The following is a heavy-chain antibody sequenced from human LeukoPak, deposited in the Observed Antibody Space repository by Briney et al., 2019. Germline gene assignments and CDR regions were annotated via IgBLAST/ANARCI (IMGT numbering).Heavy chain of an antibody. Sequence: GGSLRLSCAASGFTFSTYAMHWVRQAPGKGLEWVSSISSSSSYIYYADSVKGRFTISRDNAKNSLYLQMNSLRAEDTAVYYCARDYYDSSCDYWGQGTLVTVSS. V-gene: IGHV3-21*01. D-gene: IGHD3-22*01. CDR1: GFTFSTYA. J-gene: IGHJ4*02. CDR3: ARDYYDSSCDY. CDR2: ISSSSSYI.